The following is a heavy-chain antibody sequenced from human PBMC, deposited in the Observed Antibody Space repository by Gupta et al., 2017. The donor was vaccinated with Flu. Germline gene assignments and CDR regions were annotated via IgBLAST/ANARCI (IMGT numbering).Heavy chain of an antibody. D-gene: IGHD1-1*01. V-gene: IGHV1-69*01. CDR2: IIPIFGTA. CDR3: ARDLQYNWNDGYYYGMDV. Sequence: SWVRQAPGQGLEWMGGIIPIFGTANYAQKFQGRVTITADESTSTAYMELSSLRSEDTAVYYCARDLQYNWNDGYYYGMDVWGQGTTVTVSS. J-gene: IGHJ6*02.